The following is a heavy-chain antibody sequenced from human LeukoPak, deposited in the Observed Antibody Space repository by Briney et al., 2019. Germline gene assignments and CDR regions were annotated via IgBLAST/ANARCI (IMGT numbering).Heavy chain of an antibody. V-gene: IGHV5-51*01. J-gene: IGHJ5*02. CDR2: IYPGDSDT. Sequence: GESLKISCKGSGYSSTSYWIGWVRQMPGKGLEWMGIIYPGDSDTRYSPSFQGQVTISADKSISTAYLQWSSLKASDTAMYYCARLESLVGATIDPWGQGTLVTVSS. CDR3: ARLESLVGATIDP. CDR1: GYSSTSYW. D-gene: IGHD1-26*01.